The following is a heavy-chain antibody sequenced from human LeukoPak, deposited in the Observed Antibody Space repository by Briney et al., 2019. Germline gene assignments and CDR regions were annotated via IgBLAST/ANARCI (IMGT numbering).Heavy chain of an antibody. J-gene: IGHJ5*02. CDR3: ARGVLKKISGAYGNHP. D-gene: IGHD4-17*01. CDR2: INHSGST. V-gene: IGHV4-34*01. CDR1: GGSFSGYY. Sequence: SETLSLTCAVYGGSFSGYYWSWILQPPGKGLECIGVINHSGSTSYNPSLKSRVTISVDTSKNQFSLKLSYVTAADTAVYYCARGVLKKISGAYGNHPWGQGTLVTVS.